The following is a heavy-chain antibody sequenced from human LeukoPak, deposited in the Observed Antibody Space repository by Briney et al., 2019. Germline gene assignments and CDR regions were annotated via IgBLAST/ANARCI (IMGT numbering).Heavy chain of an antibody. CDR3: AKDGDVVVTAQWSIYFDY. V-gene: IGHV3-48*01. D-gene: IGHD2-21*02. CDR1: GFTFSSYT. Sequence: GGSLRLSCTASGFTFSSYTMNWVRQAPGKGLEWVSYISSSSSTIYYADSVKGRFTISRDNAKNSLYLQMSSLRAEDTAVYYCAKDGDVVVTAQWSIYFDYWGQGTLVTVSS. CDR2: ISSSSSTI. J-gene: IGHJ4*02.